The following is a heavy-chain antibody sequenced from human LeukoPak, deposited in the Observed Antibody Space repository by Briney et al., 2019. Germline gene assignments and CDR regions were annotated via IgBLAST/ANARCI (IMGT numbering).Heavy chain of an antibody. CDR2: IYTSGST. Sequence: SETLSLTCTVSGGSISSYYWSWIRQPPGKGLEWIGYIYTSGSTNYNPSLKSRVTISVDTSKNQFSLKLSSVTAADTAVYLCGRQWFGEWAHYRGQGTLVTVSS. CDR1: GGSISSYY. J-gene: IGHJ4*01. V-gene: IGHV4-4*09. D-gene: IGHD3-10*01. CDR3: GRQWFGEWAHY.